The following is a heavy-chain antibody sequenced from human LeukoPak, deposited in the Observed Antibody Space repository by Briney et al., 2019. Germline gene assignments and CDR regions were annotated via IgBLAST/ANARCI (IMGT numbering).Heavy chain of an antibody. V-gene: IGHV3-53*01. CDR3: ASVSGGTEYYFDY. CDR2: IYSGGST. Sequence: GGSLRLSCAASGFTVSSNYMSGVRQAPGKGLEWVSVIYSGGSTYYADSVKGRFTISRDNSKNTLYLQMNSLRAEDTAVYYCASVSGGTEYYFDYWGQGTLVTVSS. J-gene: IGHJ4*02. CDR1: GFTVSSNY. D-gene: IGHD2-15*01.